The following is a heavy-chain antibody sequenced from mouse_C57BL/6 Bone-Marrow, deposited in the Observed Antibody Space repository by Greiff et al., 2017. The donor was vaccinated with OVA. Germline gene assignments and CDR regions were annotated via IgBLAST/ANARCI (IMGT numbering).Heavy chain of an antibody. Sequence: QVQLQQSGPELVKPGASVKLSCKASGYTFTSYDINWVKQRPGQGLEWIGLIYPRDGSTKYNEKFKGKATLTVDTSSSTAYMELHSLTSEDSAVYFCARSPGPAWFAYWGQGTLVTVSA. CDR1: GYTFTSYD. D-gene: IGHD3-1*01. CDR3: ARSPGPAWFAY. J-gene: IGHJ3*01. V-gene: IGHV1-85*01. CDR2: IYPRDGST.